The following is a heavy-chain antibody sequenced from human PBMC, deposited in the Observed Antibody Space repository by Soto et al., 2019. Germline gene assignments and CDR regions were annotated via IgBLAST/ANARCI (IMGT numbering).Heavy chain of an antibody. V-gene: IGHV3-15*01. J-gene: IGHJ4*02. CDR1: GFTLSNAW. CDR2: IKSKTDGGTT. CDR3: TTNWYRLYSSLDC. Sequence: KLGGSLSLPWAASGFTLSNAWMSWFRQAPGKGLKWVGRIKSKTDGGTTNYAAPVKGRFTISKDDSKNTLYLQMKSLKTEDTAVYYCTTNWYRLYSSLDCWGQGALVTVSS. D-gene: IGHD4-4*01.